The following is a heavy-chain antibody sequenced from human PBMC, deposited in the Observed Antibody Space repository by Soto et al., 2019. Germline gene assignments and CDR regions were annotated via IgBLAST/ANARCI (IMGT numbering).Heavy chain of an antibody. Sequence: GASVKVSCKASGFTFTSSAVQWVRQARGQRLEWIGWIVVGSGNTNYAQRIQERVTITRDMSTSTDYMELSSLRSEDTAVYYCAADRKYDFWSGYSYYYYGMDVGG. J-gene: IGHJ6*02. V-gene: IGHV1-58*01. CDR3: AADRKYDFWSGYSYYYYGMDV. CDR2: IVVGSGNT. D-gene: IGHD3-3*01. CDR1: GFTFTSSA.